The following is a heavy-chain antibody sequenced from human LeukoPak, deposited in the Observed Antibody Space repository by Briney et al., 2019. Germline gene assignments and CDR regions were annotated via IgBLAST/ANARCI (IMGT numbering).Heavy chain of an antibody. CDR1: GFTFTTYW. V-gene: IGHV3-74*01. J-gene: IGHJ6*02. CDR2: INSDGSIT. D-gene: IGHD5-18*01. Sequence: PGGSLRLSCAASGFTFTTYWMHWVRQAPGKGLVWVSHINSDGSITSYADSVKGRFTISRDNAKNTLHLQMNSLRAEDTAVYYCARDAVDTANAVWGQGTTVTVSS. CDR3: ARDAVDTANAV.